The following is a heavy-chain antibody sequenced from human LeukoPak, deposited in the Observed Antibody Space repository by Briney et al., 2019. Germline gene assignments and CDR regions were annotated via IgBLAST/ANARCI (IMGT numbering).Heavy chain of an antibody. V-gene: IGHV1-18*01. J-gene: IGHJ4*02. CDR1: GYTFTSYG. CDR2: ISAYNGNT. Sequence: ASVKVSCKASGYTFTSYGISWVRQAPGQGLEWMGWISAYNGNTNYAQKLQGRVTMTTDTSTSTAYMELRSLRSDDTAVCYCARDRDRYYYDSSGYYPGEYWGQGTLVTVSS. D-gene: IGHD3-22*01. CDR3: ARDRDRYYYDSSGYYPGEY.